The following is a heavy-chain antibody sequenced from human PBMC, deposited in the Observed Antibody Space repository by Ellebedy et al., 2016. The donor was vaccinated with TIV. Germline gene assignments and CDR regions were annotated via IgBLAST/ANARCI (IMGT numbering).Heavy chain of an antibody. CDR3: ARDSEFSSSWFGNAFDI. J-gene: IGHJ3*02. CDR1: GFTFSDYQ. CDR2: ITSSSSYR. V-gene: IGHV3-11*06. D-gene: IGHD6-13*01. Sequence: PGGSLRLSCAASGFTFSDYQMSWIRQAPGKGLEWVSYITSSSSYRNYADSVKGRFTISGDNAKNSIYLQMNSLRAEDTAVYYCARDSEFSSSWFGNAFDIWGQGTMVTVSS.